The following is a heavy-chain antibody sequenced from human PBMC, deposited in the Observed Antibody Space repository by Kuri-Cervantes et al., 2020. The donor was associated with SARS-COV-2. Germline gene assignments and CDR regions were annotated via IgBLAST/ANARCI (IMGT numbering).Heavy chain of an antibody. CDR3: ARVDQWFGEGAWFDP. CDR1: GGSNSSYY. Sequence: SETLSLTCTVSGGSNSSYYWSWIRQPPGKGLEWIGYIYYSGSTNYTPTLKSRVTISVDTSKNQFSLKLSSVTAADTAVYYCARVDQWFGEGAWFDPWGPGTLVTVSS. J-gene: IGHJ5*02. D-gene: IGHD3-10*01. CDR2: IYYSGST. V-gene: IGHV4-59*01.